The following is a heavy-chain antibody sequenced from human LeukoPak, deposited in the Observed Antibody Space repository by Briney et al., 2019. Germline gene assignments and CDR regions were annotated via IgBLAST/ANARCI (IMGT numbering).Heavy chain of an antibody. CDR3: ARHKFYPDGFDP. Sequence: SETLSLTCAVYGGSFSGYYWSWIRQPPGKGLEWIGEINHSGSTNYNPSLKSRVTISVDTSKNQFSLKLGSVTAADTAVYYCARHKFYPDGFDPWGQGTLVTVSS. J-gene: IGHJ5*02. CDR2: INHSGST. V-gene: IGHV4-34*01. CDR1: GGSFSGYY.